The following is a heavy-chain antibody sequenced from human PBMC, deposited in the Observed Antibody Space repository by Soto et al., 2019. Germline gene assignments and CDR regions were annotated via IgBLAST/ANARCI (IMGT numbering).Heavy chain of an antibody. CDR3: ARPDYGSGSYPDY. Sequence: QVQLVESGGGVVQPGRSLRLSCAASGFTFSSYAMHWVRQAPGKGLEWVAVISYDGGIKYYADSVKGRFTVSRDNSTNTLYLQINSLRAEDTAVYYCARPDYGSGSYPDYGGQGTLFTVSS. CDR2: ISYDGGIK. V-gene: IGHV3-30-3*01. CDR1: GFTFSSYA. J-gene: IGHJ4*02. D-gene: IGHD3-10*01.